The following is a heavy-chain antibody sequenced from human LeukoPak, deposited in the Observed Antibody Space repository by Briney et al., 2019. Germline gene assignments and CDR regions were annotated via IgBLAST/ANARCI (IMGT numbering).Heavy chain of an antibody. V-gene: IGHV4-31*03. D-gene: IGHD6-19*01. Sequence: RSSETLSLTCTVSGGSISSGDYYWTWIRQHPGKGLEWIGYIHYNSSTYYNPSLKSRLTISVDTSKNQFSLKVRSVTDADTAVYYCARAKYNSGWYLDYWGQGTLVTVSS. CDR2: IHYNSST. CDR3: ARAKYNSGWYLDY. J-gene: IGHJ4*02. CDR1: GGSISSGDYY.